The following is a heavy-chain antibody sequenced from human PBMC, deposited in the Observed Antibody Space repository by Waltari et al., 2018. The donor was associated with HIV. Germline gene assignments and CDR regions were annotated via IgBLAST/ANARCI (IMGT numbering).Heavy chain of an antibody. CDR2: ISYDTTNI. Sequence: QAPGKGLEWVATISYDTTNIYYADSVKGRFTIARDNSKNTVYLQMGSLRGDDTALYYCAKDREQGYYNHNPGERPFDSWGQGTLVTVSS. CDR3: AKDREQGYYNHNPGERPFDS. V-gene: IGHV3-30*18. D-gene: IGHD1-1*01. J-gene: IGHJ4*02.